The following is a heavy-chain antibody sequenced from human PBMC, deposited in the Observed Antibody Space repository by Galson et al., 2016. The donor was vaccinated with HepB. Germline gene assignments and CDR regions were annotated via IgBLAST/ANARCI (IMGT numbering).Heavy chain of an antibody. CDR2: TNPNGGSR. V-gene: IGHV1-46*01. D-gene: IGHD6-19*01. J-gene: IGHJ4*02. CDR3: VRGDISVAGLLDY. Sequence: SVKVSCKASGYTFTNHYMHWVRQAPGQGLEWMGITNPNGGSRTYAQKFQGRITMTRDTSTSTVYMELSSLRSEDTGVYYCVRGDISVAGLLDYWGQGTLVTVSS. CDR1: GYTFTNHY.